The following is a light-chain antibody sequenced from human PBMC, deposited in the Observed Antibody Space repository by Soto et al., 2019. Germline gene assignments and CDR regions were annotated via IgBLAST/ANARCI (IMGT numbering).Light chain of an antibody. J-gene: IGKJ4*01. CDR2: DAS. CDR3: QQRSNWPQLT. V-gene: IGKV3-11*01. CDR1: QSVSSY. Sequence: EIVLTQSPATLSLSPGERATLSCRASQSVSSYLAWYQQKPGQAPRLLIYDASNRATGIPARFSGSGSGTDFTLIISSLEAEDFSVYYCQQRSNWPQLTFGGGTKVEIK.